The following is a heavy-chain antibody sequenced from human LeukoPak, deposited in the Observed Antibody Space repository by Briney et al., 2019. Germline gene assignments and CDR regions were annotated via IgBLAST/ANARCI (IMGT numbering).Heavy chain of an antibody. CDR3: ARAIGGNWFLGVEGY. CDR1: GFTFSSYS. V-gene: IGHV3-48*04. J-gene: IGHJ4*02. D-gene: IGHD4-23*01. CDR2: ISSSSSTI. Sequence: GRSLRLSCAASGFTFSSYSMNWVRQAPGKGPEWVSYISSSSSTIYYADSVKGRFTISRDNAKNSLYLQMNSLRAEDTAVYYCARAIGGNWFLGVEGYWGQGTLVTVSS.